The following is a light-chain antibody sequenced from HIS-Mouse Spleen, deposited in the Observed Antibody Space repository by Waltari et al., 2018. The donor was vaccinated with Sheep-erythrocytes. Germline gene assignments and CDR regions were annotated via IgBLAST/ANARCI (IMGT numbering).Light chain of an antibody. CDR1: KLGGKY. V-gene: IGLV3-1*01. J-gene: IGLJ2*01. CDR3: QEADSGTVV. Sequence: SYELTQPPSVSVAPGQTASITCSGDKLGGKYACWYQQKPGQSPVLVIYQDSKRPSVIPGRFAGSNAWNKATVTIRGTHAMDEADYYYQEADSGTVVFGGGTKLTVL. CDR2: QDS.